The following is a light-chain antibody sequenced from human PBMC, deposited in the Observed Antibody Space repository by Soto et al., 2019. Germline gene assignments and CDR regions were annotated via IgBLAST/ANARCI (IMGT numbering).Light chain of an antibody. J-gene: IGKJ5*01. CDR3: QQYGSSLPIT. V-gene: IGKV3-20*01. CDR1: QSVSSSN. Sequence: EIVLTQSPGTLSLSPGERATLSCRESQSVSSSNLAWYKEKKGKAPRLLFYGASSRATGIPDRFSGSGSGTDFTLTISRLEPEDFAVYHCQQYGSSLPITFGQGTRLEIK. CDR2: GAS.